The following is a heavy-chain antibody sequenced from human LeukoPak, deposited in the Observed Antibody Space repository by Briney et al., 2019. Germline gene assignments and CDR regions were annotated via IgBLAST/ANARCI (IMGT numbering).Heavy chain of an antibody. V-gene: IGHV6-1*01. CDR1: GDSVSSNSAA. CDR3: ARLYSSSWYYYYGMDV. J-gene: IGHJ6*02. CDR2: TYYRSKWYN. Sequence: SQTLSLTCAISGDSVSSNSAAWNWIRQSPSRGLEWLGRTYYRSKWYNDYAVSVKSRITINPDTFKNQFSLQPTSVTPEYTAVYYCARLYSSSWYYYYGMDVWGQGTTVTVSS. D-gene: IGHD6-13*01.